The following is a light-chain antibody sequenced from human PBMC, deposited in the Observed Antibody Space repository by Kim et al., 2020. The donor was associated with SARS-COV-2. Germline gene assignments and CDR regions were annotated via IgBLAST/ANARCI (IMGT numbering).Light chain of an antibody. CDR1: QNILYSPNNKNY. V-gene: IGKV4-1*01. Sequence: RANINCKSSQNILYSPNNKNYLAWYRQKSGQSPELLIYWASSRESGVPDRFSGSGSGTDFTLTISRLQAEDVALYYCQQYFSIPYTFGQGTKLEI. CDR3: QQYFSIPYT. J-gene: IGKJ2*01. CDR2: WAS.